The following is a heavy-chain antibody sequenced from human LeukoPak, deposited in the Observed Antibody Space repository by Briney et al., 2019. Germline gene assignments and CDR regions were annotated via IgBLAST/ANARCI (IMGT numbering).Heavy chain of an antibody. CDR2: IDDNGGST. CDR3: AKALGRLLSDLDY. D-gene: IGHD2-21*01. CDR1: GFTFSTYA. Sequence: PGGSLILSCAASGFTFSTYAMNWVRQAPGKGLEWVSGIDDNGGSTYYADSVKGRFTISRDNSKNTLYLQMNSLRAEDTAVYFCAKALGRLLSDLDYWGHGNLASVPS. V-gene: IGHV3-23*01. J-gene: IGHJ4*01.